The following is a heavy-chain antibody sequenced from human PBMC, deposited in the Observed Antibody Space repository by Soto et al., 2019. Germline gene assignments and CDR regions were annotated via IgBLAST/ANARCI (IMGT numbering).Heavy chain of an antibody. V-gene: IGHV4-39*01. D-gene: IGHD4-17*01. CDR3: ARRADYGDLNWFDP. CDR1: GGSISSSSYY. CDR2: IYYSGST. Sequence: SETLSLTCTVSGGSISSSSYYWGWIRQPPGKGLEWIGSIYYSGSTYYNPSLKSRVTISVDTSKNQFSLKLSSVTAADTAVYYCARRADYGDLNWFDPWGQGTLVTVSS. J-gene: IGHJ5*02.